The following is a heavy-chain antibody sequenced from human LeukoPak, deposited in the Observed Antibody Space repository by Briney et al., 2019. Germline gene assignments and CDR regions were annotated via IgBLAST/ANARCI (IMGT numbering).Heavy chain of an antibody. J-gene: IGHJ4*02. CDR1: GFTFSSCW. D-gene: IGHD1-26*01. CDR2: IKPDGSEK. CDR3: AKDRPVGATRGYFDY. V-gene: IGHV3-7*03. Sequence: GGSLRLSCAASGFTFSSCWMHWVRQAPGKGLEWLANIKPDGSEKNYVDSVRGRFTISRDNSKNTLYLQMNSLRAEDTAVYYCAKDRPVGATRGYFDYWGQGTLVTVSS.